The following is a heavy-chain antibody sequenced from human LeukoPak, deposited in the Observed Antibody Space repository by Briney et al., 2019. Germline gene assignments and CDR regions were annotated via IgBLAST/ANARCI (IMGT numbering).Heavy chain of an antibody. V-gene: IGHV4-34*01. Sequence: SETLSLTCALYGGSLSGYFWNWIRQPPGKGLEWIGEINRSGSINYSPSLKSRVTISLDTSNSQFSLKLSSVTAADTAVYYCARVRITMVRGGNNWFDPWGQGTLVTVAS. CDR3: ARVRITMVRGGNNWFDP. D-gene: IGHD3-10*01. J-gene: IGHJ5*02. CDR1: GGSLSGYF. CDR2: INRSGSI.